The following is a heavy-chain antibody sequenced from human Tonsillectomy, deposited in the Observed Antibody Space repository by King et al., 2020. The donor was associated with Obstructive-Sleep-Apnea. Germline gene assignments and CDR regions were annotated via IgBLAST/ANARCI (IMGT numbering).Heavy chain of an antibody. V-gene: IGHV3-23*04. CDR3: AKDGQDIVVVVAATGAEYFQH. D-gene: IGHD2-15*01. Sequence: DVQLVESGGGLVQPGGSLRLSCAASGFTFSSYAMSWVRQAPGKGLEWVSAISGSGGSTYDADSAKGRFTISRDNSKNTRYLQRNSLRAEDTAVYYCAKDGQDIVVVVAATGAEYFQHWGQGTLVTVSS. J-gene: IGHJ1*01. CDR1: GFTFSSYA. CDR2: ISGSGGST.